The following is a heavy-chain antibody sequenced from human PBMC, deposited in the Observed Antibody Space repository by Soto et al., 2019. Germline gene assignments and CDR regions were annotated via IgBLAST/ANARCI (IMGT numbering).Heavy chain of an antibody. J-gene: IGHJ6*03. CDR2: ISSSSSYI. D-gene: IGHD4-17*01. Sequence: EVQLVESGGGLVKPGGSLRLSCAASGFTFSSYSMNWVRQAPGKGLEWVSSISSSSSYIYYADSVKGRFTISRDNAKNSLYLQMNSLRAENTAVYYCARDRYDYGPDVYYYYMDVWGKGTTVTVSS. CDR3: ARDRYDYGPDVYYYYMDV. CDR1: GFTFSSYS. V-gene: IGHV3-21*01.